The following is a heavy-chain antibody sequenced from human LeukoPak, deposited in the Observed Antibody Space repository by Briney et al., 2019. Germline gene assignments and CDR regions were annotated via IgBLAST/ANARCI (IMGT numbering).Heavy chain of an antibody. CDR1: GYTFTGYY. Sequence: GASVKVSCKASGYTFTGYYMHWVRQAPGQGLEWMGWINPNSGGTNYAQKFQGRVTMTRDTSISTAYMELSRLRSDDTAVYYCARSRAVVPAAGIHYYYYYGMDVWGQGTTVTASS. D-gene: IGHD2-2*01. CDR3: ARSRAVVPAAGIHYYYYYGMDV. J-gene: IGHJ6*02. V-gene: IGHV1-2*02. CDR2: INPNSGGT.